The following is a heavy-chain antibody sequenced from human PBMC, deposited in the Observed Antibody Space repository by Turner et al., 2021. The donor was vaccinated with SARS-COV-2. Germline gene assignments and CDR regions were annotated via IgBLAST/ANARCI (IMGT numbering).Heavy chain of an antibody. D-gene: IGHD3-10*01. CDR1: GFTFSSYV. Sequence: EVQLLESGGGLVQPGGSLRLSCAASGFTFSSYVMSWVRQAPGKGLEWVSAISGSGGSTYYADSVKGRFTISRDNSKKTLYLQMNSLRAEDTAVYYCAKDGGSGRPRGYYYYYGIDVWGQGTTVTVS. J-gene: IGHJ6*02. CDR2: ISGSGGST. CDR3: AKDGGSGRPRGYYYYYGIDV. V-gene: IGHV3-23*01.